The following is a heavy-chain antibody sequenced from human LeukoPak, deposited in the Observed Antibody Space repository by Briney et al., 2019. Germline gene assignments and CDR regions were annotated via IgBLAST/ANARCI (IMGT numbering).Heavy chain of an antibody. D-gene: IGHD3-3*01. CDR3: ARARITIFGVVRGNYYFDY. CDR1: GFTFSDYY. V-gene: IGHV3-11*01. J-gene: IGHJ4*02. CDR2: ISSSGSTI. Sequence: GGSLRLSCAASGFTFSDYYMSWIRQAPGKGLEWVSYISSSGSTIYYAVSVKGRFTISRDNAKNSLYLEMNSLRAEDTAVYYCARARITIFGVVRGNYYFDYWGQGTLVTVSS.